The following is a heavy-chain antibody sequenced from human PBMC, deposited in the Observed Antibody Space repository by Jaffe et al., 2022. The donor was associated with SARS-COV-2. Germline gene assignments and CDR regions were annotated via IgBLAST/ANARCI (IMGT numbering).Heavy chain of an antibody. CDR3: ARDLPAAIRESAVFPPPDRIFDY. V-gene: IGHV3-11*01. Sequence: QVQLVESGGGLVKPGGSLRLSCAASGFTFSDYYMSWIRQAPGKGLEWVSYISSSGSTIYYADSVKGRFTISRDNAKNSLYLQMNSLRAEDTAVYYCARDLPAAIRESAVFPPPDRIFDYWGQGTLVTVSS. J-gene: IGHJ4*02. CDR1: GFTFSDYY. D-gene: IGHD2-2*01. CDR2: ISSSGSTI.